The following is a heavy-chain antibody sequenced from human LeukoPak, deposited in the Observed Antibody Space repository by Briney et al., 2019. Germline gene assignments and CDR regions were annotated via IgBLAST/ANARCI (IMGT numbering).Heavy chain of an antibody. CDR1: GYTFTGYY. Sequence: VSVKVSCKASGYTFTGYYMHWVRQAPGQGLEWMGRINPNSGGTNYAQKFQGRVTMTRDTSISTAYMELSRLRSDDTAVYYCAREDYDFWSGYYYYWGQGTLVTVSS. D-gene: IGHD3-3*01. V-gene: IGHV1-2*06. J-gene: IGHJ4*02. CDR2: INPNSGGT. CDR3: AREDYDFWSGYYYY.